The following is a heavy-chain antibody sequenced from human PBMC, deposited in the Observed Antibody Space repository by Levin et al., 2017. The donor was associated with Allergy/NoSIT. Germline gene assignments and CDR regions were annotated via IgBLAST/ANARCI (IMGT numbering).Heavy chain of an antibody. CDR2: IYYSGGT. Sequence: SETLSLTCSVSGGSVSSGNYYWSWVRQPPGKGLEWIGNIYYSGGTNYNPSLKSRVTISVDRSKNQFSLKLSSVTAADTALYYCARERDSNYDSSGYYYYFDYWGQGTLVTVSS. CDR1: GGSVSSGNYY. D-gene: IGHD3-22*01. CDR3: ARERDSNYDSSGYYYYFDY. V-gene: IGHV4-61*01. J-gene: IGHJ4*02.